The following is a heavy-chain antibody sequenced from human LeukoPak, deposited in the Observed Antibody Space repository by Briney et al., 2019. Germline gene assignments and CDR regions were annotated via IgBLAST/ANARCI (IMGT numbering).Heavy chain of an antibody. CDR1: GGSFSGYY. CDR2: INHSGST. V-gene: IGHV4-34*01. CDR3: ARVLRFLEWLYIRPRGAFDY. D-gene: IGHD3-3*01. J-gene: IGHJ4*02. Sequence: SETLSLTCAVYGGSFSGYYWSWIRQPPGKGLEWIGEINHSGSTNYNPSLKSRVTISVDTSKNQFSLKLSSVTAADTAVYYCARVLRFLEWLYIRPRGAFDYWGQGTLVTVSS.